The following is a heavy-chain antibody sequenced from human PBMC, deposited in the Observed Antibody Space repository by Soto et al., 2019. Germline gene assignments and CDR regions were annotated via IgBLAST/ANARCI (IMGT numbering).Heavy chain of an antibody. CDR2: IIPIFGTA. J-gene: IGHJ6*02. CDR1: GGTFSSYA. CDR3: ARARAVRGVYYYYGMDV. Sequence: QVQLVQSGAEVKKPGSSVKVSCKASGGTFSSYAISWVRQAPGQGLEWMGGIIPIFGTANYAQKFQGRVTITAVKSTSTAYMELSSLRSEDTAVYYRARARAVRGVYYYYGMDVWGQGTTVTVSS. V-gene: IGHV1-69*06. D-gene: IGHD3-10*01.